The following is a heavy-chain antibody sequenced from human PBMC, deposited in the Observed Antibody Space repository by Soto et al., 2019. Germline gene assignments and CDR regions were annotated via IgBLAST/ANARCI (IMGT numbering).Heavy chain of an antibody. CDR1: GYTFSGYY. CDR3: ARVRGEVGTGWDYDH. Sequence: QVQLLQSGAEVKKPGASLKVSCKASGYTFSGYYIHWVRQARGQGLEWMGCINPDSGSTKYAQNFRGRVSMTRDTSISTAYMQLSSLTSGDTAIYYGARVRGEVGTGWDYDHWGRGTLIIVS. D-gene: IGHD6-19*01. V-gene: IGHV1-2*02. CDR2: INPDSGST. J-gene: IGHJ4*02.